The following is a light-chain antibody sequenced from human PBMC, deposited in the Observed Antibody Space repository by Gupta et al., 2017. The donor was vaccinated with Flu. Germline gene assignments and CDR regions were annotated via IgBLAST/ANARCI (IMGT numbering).Light chain of an antibody. CDR1: SSNIGAGYG. V-gene: IGLV1-40*01. J-gene: IGLJ3*02. Sequence: RVTISCTGDSSNIGAGYGVHWYQQLPGAAPKLLIYDNTKRPSGVPDRFSGSKSDTSASLAITGLQAEDEADYYCQSYDSGLTGVFGGGTKLTVL. CDR2: DNT. CDR3: QSYDSGLTGV.